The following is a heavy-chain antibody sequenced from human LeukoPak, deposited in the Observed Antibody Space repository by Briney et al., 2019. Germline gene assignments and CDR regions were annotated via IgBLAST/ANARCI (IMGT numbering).Heavy chain of an antibody. V-gene: IGHV3-23*01. J-gene: IGHJ4*02. CDR2: ISGSGGST. CDR3: AKAESFGVVIINFDY. Sequence: GGSLRLSCAASGFTFSSYAMSWVRQAPGKGLEGVSAISGSGGSTYYADSVKGRFTISRDNSKNTLYLQMNSLRAEDTAVYYCAKAESFGVVIINFDYWGQGTLVTVSS. CDR1: GFTFSSYA. D-gene: IGHD3-3*01.